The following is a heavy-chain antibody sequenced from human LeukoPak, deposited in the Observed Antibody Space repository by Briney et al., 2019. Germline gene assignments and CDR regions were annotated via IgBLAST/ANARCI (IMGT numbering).Heavy chain of an antibody. CDR1: GFTFSDCS. CDR3: AKEPGSTGAYDT. D-gene: IGHD5-12*01. J-gene: IGHJ4*02. Sequence: GGSLRLSCAASGFTFSDCSMHWVRLAPGKGLEWVAFIRYDGIGKSYADSVKGRFTVSRDNSKNTLFLQMNSLRDEDTAVYYCAKEPGSTGAYDTWGQGTLVTVSS. V-gene: IGHV3-30*02. CDR2: IRYDGIGK.